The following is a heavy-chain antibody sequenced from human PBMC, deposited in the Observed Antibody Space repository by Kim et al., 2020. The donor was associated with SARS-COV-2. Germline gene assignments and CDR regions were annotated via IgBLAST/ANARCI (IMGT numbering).Heavy chain of an antibody. V-gene: IGHV3-15*01. CDR3: TTGSLVVPAAIGGFRAYYYYGMDV. J-gene: IGHJ6*02. Sequence: GGSLRLSCAASGFTFSNAWMSWVRQAPGKGLEWVGRIKSKTDGGTTDYAAPVKGRFTISRDDSKNTLYLQMNSLKTEDTAVYYCTTGSLVVPAAIGGFRAYYYYGMDVWGQGTTVTVSS. D-gene: IGHD2-2*01. CDR1: GFTFSNAW. CDR2: IKSKTDGGTT.